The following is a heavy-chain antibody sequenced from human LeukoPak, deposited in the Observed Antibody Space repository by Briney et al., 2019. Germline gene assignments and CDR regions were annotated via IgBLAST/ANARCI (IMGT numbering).Heavy chain of an antibody. J-gene: IGHJ3*02. V-gene: IGHV4-34*01. D-gene: IGHD5-24*01. CDR3: ARERSERWLQLTDAFDI. Sequence: PSETLSLTCAVYGGSFSGYYWSWIRQPPGKGLEWIGEINHSGSTNYNPSLKSRATISVDTSKNQFSLKLSSVTAADAAVYYCARERSERWLQLTDAFDIWGQGTMVTVSS. CDR1: GGSFSGYY. CDR2: INHSGST.